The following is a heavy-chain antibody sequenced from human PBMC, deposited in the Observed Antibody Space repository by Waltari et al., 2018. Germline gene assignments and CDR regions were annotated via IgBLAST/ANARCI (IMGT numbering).Heavy chain of an antibody. Sequence: QVQLQESGPGLVKPSETLSLTCTVSGGSISSYYWSWIRQPAGKGLEWIGRIYTSGSTNYNPSLESRVTMSVDTSKNQFSLKLSSVTAADTAVYYCAKGSWYGDYYYYMDVWGKGTTVTVSS. CDR3: AKGSWYGDYYYYMDV. V-gene: IGHV4-4*07. J-gene: IGHJ6*03. D-gene: IGHD6-13*01. CDR2: IYTSGST. CDR1: GGSISSYY.